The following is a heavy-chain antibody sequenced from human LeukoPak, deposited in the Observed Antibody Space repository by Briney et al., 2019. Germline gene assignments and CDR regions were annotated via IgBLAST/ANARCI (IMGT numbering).Heavy chain of an antibody. CDR2: IRYDGSNK. CDR1: GFSFSRHG. J-gene: IGHJ4*02. D-gene: IGHD5-18*01. V-gene: IGHV3-30*02. Sequence: GGSLRLSCAASGFSFSRHGMHWVRQPPGKGLEWVAFIRYDGSNKYYADSVKGRFTISRDNSKNTLYLQMNSLRAEDTAVYYCAKERDTAMVTIDYWGQGTLVTVSS. CDR3: AKERDTAMVTIDY.